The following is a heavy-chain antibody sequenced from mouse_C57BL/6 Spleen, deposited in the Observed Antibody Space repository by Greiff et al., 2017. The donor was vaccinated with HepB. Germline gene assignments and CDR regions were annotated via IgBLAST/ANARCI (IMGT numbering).Heavy chain of an antibody. Sequence: VQLQQSGAELVKPGASVKMSCKAYGYTFTTYPIEWMKKNHGKSLEWIGNFNPYNDDTKYNEKFKGKATLTVEKASSTVYLELSRLTSDDAAIYYCERGDYDYGYWDFDVWGTGTTVTVSS. V-gene: IGHV1-47*01. CDR1: GYTFTTYP. J-gene: IGHJ1*03. CDR2: FNPYNDDT. D-gene: IGHD2-4*01. CDR3: ERGDYDYGYWDFDV.